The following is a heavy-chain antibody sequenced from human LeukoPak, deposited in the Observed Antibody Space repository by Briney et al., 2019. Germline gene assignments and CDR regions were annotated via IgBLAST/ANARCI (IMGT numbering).Heavy chain of an antibody. V-gene: IGHV3-9*03. Sequence: PGGSLRLSCAAYGFTFDDYAMHWVRQAPGKGLEWVSGISWNSGSIGYADSVKGRFTISRDNAKNSLYLQMNSLRAEDMALYYCVKDFGAVAGDAFDIWGQGTMVTVSS. CDR3: VKDFGAVAGDAFDI. D-gene: IGHD6-19*01. J-gene: IGHJ3*02. CDR1: GFTFDDYA. CDR2: ISWNSGSI.